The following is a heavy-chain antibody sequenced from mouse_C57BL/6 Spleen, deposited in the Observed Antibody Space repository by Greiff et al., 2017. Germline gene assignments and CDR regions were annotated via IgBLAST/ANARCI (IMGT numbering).Heavy chain of an antibody. V-gene: IGHV14-4*01. Sequence: EVQLQQSGAELVRPGASVKLSCTASGFNIKDDYMHWVKQRPEQGLEWIGWIDPENGDTEYASKFQGKATITADTSSNTAYLQLSSLTSEDTAVYCCTYYGYGYAMDYWSQGTSVTVSS. CDR1: GFNIKDDY. CDR2: IDPENGDT. J-gene: IGHJ4*01. CDR3: TYYGYGYAMDY. D-gene: IGHD2-2*01.